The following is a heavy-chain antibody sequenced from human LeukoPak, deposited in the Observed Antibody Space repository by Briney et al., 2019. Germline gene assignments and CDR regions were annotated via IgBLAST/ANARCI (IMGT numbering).Heavy chain of an antibody. CDR3: ARVTGSGSYYSGSFDY. Sequence: GGSLRLSCAASGFTFDDYGMSWVRQAPGKGLEWVSGISWNGGSTGYADSVKGRFTISRDNAKNSLYLQMNSLRAEDTALYYCARVTGSGSYYSGSFDYWGQGTLVTVSS. CDR1: GFTFDDYG. V-gene: IGHV3-20*04. D-gene: IGHD3-10*01. J-gene: IGHJ4*02. CDR2: ISWNGGST.